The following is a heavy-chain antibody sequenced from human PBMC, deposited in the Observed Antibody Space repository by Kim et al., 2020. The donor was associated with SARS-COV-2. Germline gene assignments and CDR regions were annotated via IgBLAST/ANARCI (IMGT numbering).Heavy chain of an antibody. CDR1: GYTFNNYR. CDR3: ASGYCSGGSCPPCGY. V-gene: IGHV1-18*04. CDR2: INPYDGNT. J-gene: IGHJ1*01. D-gene: IGHD2-15*01. Sequence: ASVKVSCKTSGYTFNNYRISWVRQAPGQGLEWMGWINPYDGNTKYAQKVLHRVTMTTDTSTSKAYMELKSLRSDDTAVYYCASGYCSGGSCPPCGYWGQGTLLTVSS.